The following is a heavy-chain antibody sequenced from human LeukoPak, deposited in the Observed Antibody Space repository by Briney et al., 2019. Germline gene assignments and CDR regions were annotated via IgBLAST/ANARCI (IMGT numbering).Heavy chain of an antibody. CDR2: IKQDGSEK. D-gene: IGHD1-26*01. J-gene: IGHJ4*02. CDR3: ASGTIVGARGADN. Sequence: GGSLRLSCAASGFTFSSYWMSWVRQAPGKGLEWVANIKQDGSEKYYVDSVKGRFTISRDNVKESLYLHMNSLRAEDTAVYYCASGTIVGARGADNWGQGTLVTVSS. CDR1: GFTFSSYW. V-gene: IGHV3-7*01.